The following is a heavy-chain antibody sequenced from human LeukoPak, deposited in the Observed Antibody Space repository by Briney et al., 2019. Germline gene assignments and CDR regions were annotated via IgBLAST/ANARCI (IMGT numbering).Heavy chain of an antibody. Sequence: SETLSLTCTVSDGSISSYSWSRIRQPPGKGLEWIGYIYYSGSTNYNPSLKSRLTISVDTSKNQFSLKLSSVTAADTAVYYCAIGKTTGPDPWGQGTLVTVSS. CDR3: AIGKTTGPDP. J-gene: IGHJ5*02. CDR1: DGSISSYS. D-gene: IGHD4-17*01. CDR2: IYYSGST. V-gene: IGHV4-59*08.